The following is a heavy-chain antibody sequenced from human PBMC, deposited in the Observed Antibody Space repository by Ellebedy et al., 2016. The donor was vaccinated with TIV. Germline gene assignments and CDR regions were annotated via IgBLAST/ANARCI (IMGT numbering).Heavy chain of an antibody. Sequence: GESLKISCAASGFTFSSYGMHWVRQAPGKGLEWVSAISGSGGSTYYADSVKGRFTISRDNSKNTLYLQMNSLRAEDTAVYYCAKDGPIGGVYGYWGQGTLVTVSS. CDR2: ISGSGGST. CDR3: AKDGPIGGVYGY. V-gene: IGHV3-23*01. CDR1: GFTFSSYG. D-gene: IGHD3-16*01. J-gene: IGHJ4*02.